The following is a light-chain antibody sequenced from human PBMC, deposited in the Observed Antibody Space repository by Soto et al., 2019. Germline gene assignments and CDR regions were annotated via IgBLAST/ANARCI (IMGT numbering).Light chain of an antibody. CDR3: AAWDATLSAIL. J-gene: IGLJ2*01. CDR1: SSNIGSNY. CDR2: ETN. V-gene: IGLV1-47*01. Sequence: QAVVTQPPSVSGTPGQRVTISCSGSSSNIGSNYVYWYQQLPGAAPKLLIYETNQRPSGVPDRFSGSKPGASASLAISGLRSDDEADYYCAAWDATLSAILFGGGTQLTVL.